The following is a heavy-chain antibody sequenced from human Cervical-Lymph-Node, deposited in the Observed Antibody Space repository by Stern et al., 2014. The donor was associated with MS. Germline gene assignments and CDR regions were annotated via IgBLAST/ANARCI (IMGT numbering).Heavy chain of an antibody. Sequence: EVKLVESGGGVIPPGGSLRLSCTASGFTGSRDHMTWVRQAPGKGLEWVSLITNVGSTFYTDSVKGRFTISRDDSKNTVYLHMTSLRAEDTAMYYCARDTSSPERSDWWGQGTLVTVSS. J-gene: IGHJ4*02. V-gene: IGHV3-53*01. D-gene: IGHD1-1*01. CDR1: GFTGSRDH. CDR3: ARDTSSPERSDW. CDR2: ITNVGST.